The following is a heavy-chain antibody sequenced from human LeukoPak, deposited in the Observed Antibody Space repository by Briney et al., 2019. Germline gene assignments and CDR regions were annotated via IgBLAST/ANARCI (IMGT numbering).Heavy chain of an antibody. J-gene: IGHJ4*02. V-gene: IGHV3-7*03. CDR3: VRDPHEGGNGWYYFDF. CDR1: GFRFTNYC. D-gene: IGHD6-19*01. CDR2: IKKNGRDT. Sequence: QPGGSLRLSCAASGFRFTNYCMHWVRQTPGKGLEWVANIKKNGRDTYYVDSVKGRFIISRDNVKNSLYLNLNSLRAEDTAVYYCVRDPHEGGNGWYYFDFWGQGTLVTVSS.